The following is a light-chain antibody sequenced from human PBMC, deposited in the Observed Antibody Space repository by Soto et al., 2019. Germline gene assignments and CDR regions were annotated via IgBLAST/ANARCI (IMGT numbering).Light chain of an antibody. CDR3: HQCAHSPLT. CDR1: QSVGNNY. Sequence: EIVLTQSPGTLSLSPGERATLSCRASQSVGNNYLAWFQQKPGQAPRLLIYDASSRATGIPDRFSGSGSGTDFTLTISRLEPEDFAVYYCHQCAHSPLTFGGGTKVEIK. CDR2: DAS. V-gene: IGKV3-20*01. J-gene: IGKJ4*01.